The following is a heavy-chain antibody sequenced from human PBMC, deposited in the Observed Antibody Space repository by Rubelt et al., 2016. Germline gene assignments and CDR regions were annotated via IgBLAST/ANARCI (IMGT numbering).Heavy chain of an antibody. V-gene: IGHV1-3*01. J-gene: IGHJ4*02. Sequence: QVQLVQSGAEVKKPGASVKVSCKASGYTFTSYAMHWVRQAPGQRLEWMGWINAGNGNTKYSQKFQGRVTITRDTSAGPAYMELSSLRSEDTAVYYCARCRRAGGAVAGTWDYWGQGTLVTVSS. D-gene: IGHD6-19*01. CDR3: ARCRRAGGAVAGTWDY. CDR2: INAGNGNT. CDR1: GYTFTSYA.